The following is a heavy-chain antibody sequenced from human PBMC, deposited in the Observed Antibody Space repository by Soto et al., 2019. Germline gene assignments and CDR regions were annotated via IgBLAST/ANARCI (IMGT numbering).Heavy chain of an antibody. CDR3: ARVDPEYYDFCSGYYPLDY. D-gene: IGHD3-3*01. CDR2: ISSSSSYI. V-gene: IGHV3-21*01. CDR1: GFTFSSYS. J-gene: IGHJ4*02. Sequence: PGGSLRLSCAASGFTFSSYSMNWVRQAPGKGLEWVSSISSSSSYIYYADSVKGRFTISRDNAKNSLYLQMNSLRAEDTAVYYCARVDPEYYDFCSGYYPLDYWGQGTLVTVSS.